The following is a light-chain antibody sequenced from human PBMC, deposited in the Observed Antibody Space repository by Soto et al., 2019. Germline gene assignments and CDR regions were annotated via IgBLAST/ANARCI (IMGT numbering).Light chain of an antibody. J-gene: IGLJ2*01. Sequence: QSALTQPASVSGSPGQSITISCTGTSSDVGTYHLVSWYQQHPGKAPKLMIYEVSKRPSGISNRFSGSKSGNTASLTISGLQAEDEADYYCCSYAGSSTFHVLFGGGTKVTVL. CDR1: SSDVGTYHL. CDR2: EVS. V-gene: IGLV2-23*02. CDR3: CSYAGSSTFHVL.